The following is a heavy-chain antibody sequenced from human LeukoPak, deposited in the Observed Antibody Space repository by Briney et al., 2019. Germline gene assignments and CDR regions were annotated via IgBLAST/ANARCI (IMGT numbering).Heavy chain of an antibody. V-gene: IGHV3-21*01. CDR1: GFTFSSYS. D-gene: IGHD4-23*01. CDR3: AREVVRLKYFDL. Sequence: PGGSLRLSCAASGFTFSSYSMNWVRQAPGKGLEWVSSISSSSSYIYYADSVKGRFTISRDNAKNSLYLQMNSLRAEDTAVYYCAREVVRLKYFDLWGRGTLVTVSS. CDR2: ISSSSSYI. J-gene: IGHJ2*01.